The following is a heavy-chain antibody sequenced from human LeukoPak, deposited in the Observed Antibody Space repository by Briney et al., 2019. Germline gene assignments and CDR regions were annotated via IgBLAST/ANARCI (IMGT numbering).Heavy chain of an antibody. J-gene: IGHJ4*02. CDR1: GGSFSGYY. CDR2: INHSGST. Sequence: PSETLSLTCAVYGGSFSGYYWSWIRQPPGKGLEWIGEINHSGSTNYNPSLKSRVTISVDTSKNQFSLKLSSVTAADTAVYYCARVNADDYGGNSPFDYWGQGTLVTVSS. V-gene: IGHV4-34*01. D-gene: IGHD4-23*01. CDR3: ARVNADDYGGNSPFDY.